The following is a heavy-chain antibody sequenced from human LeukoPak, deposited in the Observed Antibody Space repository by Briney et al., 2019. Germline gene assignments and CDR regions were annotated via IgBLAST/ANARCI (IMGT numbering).Heavy chain of an antibody. CDR2: IIPIFGTA. CDR3: ARVGYCSSSTCYYWFDP. V-gene: IGHV1-69*05. D-gene: IGHD2-2*01. J-gene: IGHJ5*02. Sequence: SVKVSCKASGGTFSSYAISWVRQAPGQGLEWMGGIIPIFGTANYAQKFQGRVTMTRNTSISTAYMELSSLRSEDTAVYYCARVGYCSSSTCYYWFDPWGQGTLVTVSS. CDR1: GGTFSSYA.